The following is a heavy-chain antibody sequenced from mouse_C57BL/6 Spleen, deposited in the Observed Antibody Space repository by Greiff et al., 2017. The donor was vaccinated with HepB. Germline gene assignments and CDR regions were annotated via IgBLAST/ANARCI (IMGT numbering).Heavy chain of an antibody. CDR3: ARYGGNYFDY. CDR2: IHPNSGST. CDR1: GYTFTSYW. V-gene: IGHV1-64*01. D-gene: IGHD1-1*02. J-gene: IGHJ2*01. Sequence: VKLQQPGAELVKPGASVKLSCKASGYTFTSYWMHWVKQRPGQGLEWIGMIHPNSGSTNYNEKFKSKATLTVDKSSSTAYMQLSSLTSEDSAVYYCARYGGNYFDYWGQGTTLTVSS.